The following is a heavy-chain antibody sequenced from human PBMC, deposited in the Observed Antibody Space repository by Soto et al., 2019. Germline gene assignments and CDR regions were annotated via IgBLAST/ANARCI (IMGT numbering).Heavy chain of an antibody. CDR3: AREFFSSSWYKVANGMDV. CDR1: GYTFTSYA. Sequence: ASVKVSCKASGYTFTSYAMHWVRQAPGQRLEWMGWINAGNGNTKYSQKFQGRVTINRDTSASTAYMELSSLRSEDTAVYYCAREFFSSSWYKVANGMDVWGQGTTVTVST. V-gene: IGHV1-3*01. J-gene: IGHJ6*01. CDR2: INAGNGNT. D-gene: IGHD6-13*01.